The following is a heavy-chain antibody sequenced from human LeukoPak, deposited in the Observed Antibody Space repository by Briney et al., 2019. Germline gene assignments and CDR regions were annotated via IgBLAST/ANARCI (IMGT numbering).Heavy chain of an antibody. CDR3: VSFYETN. Sequence: PGGSLRLSCAASGSTFSSYWMNWVRQAPGKGLVWVSRIASDGSSTTYADSVKGRFSISRDNAKNTVYLQMNNLRAEDTAVYYCVSFYETNWGRGTLVTVSS. CDR1: GSTFSSYW. D-gene: IGHD2-2*01. CDR2: IASDGSST. J-gene: IGHJ4*02. V-gene: IGHV3-74*01.